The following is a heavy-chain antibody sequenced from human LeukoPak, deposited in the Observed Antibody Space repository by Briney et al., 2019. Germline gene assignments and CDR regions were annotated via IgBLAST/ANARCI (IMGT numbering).Heavy chain of an antibody. V-gene: IGHV4-34*01. CDR2: INHSGST. CDR1: GGSFSGYY. CDR3: ARSDDSSGYYWYFDL. J-gene: IGHJ2*01. D-gene: IGHD3-22*01. Sequence: SETLSLTCAAYGGSFSGYYWSWIRQPPGKGLEWIGEINHSGSTNYNPSLKSRVTISVDTSKNQFSLKLSSVTAADTAVYYCARSDDSSGYYWYFDLWGRGTLVTVSS.